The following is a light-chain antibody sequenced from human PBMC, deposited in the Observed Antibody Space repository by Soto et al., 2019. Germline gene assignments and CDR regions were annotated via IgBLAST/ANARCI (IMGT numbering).Light chain of an antibody. J-gene: IGKJ4*01. CDR1: QSVSRD. CDR2: DTS. Sequence: EIAMTQSPATLSVSPGERATLTCRTSQSVSRDLAWYQQKPGQSPRLLIYDTSTRATGVPTRFSGSRSGAEFTLTINSLQSEDFAVYYCQPYNNWPLTFGGGTKVDIK. CDR3: QPYNNWPLT. V-gene: IGKV3-15*01.